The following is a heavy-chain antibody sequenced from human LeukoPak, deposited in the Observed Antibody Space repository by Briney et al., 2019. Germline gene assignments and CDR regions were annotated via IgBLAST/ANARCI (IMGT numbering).Heavy chain of an antibody. CDR2: IIPILNIA. CDR3: ARLTVAGTVIDA. D-gene: IGHD6-19*01. V-gene: IGHV1-69*04. J-gene: IGHJ5*02. Sequence: GASVKVSCKASGGTVINYAISWVRQAPGQGLEWMGRIIPILNIANYAQKFQGRVTITADKSTSTAYMELSSLRSEDTAVYYCARLTVAGTVIDAWGQGTLVTVSS. CDR1: GGTVINYA.